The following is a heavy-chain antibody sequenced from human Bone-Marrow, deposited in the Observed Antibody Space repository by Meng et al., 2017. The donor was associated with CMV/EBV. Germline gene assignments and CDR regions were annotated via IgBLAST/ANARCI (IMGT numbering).Heavy chain of an antibody. Sequence: SVKVSCKASGGTFSSYTISWVRQAPGQGLEWMGRIIPILGIANYAQRFQGRVTITADKSTRTAYMELSSLRSEDTAVYYCATAVTIFGVTDNWFDPWGQGTLVTVSS. D-gene: IGHD3-3*01. CDR2: IIPILGIA. V-gene: IGHV1-69*02. J-gene: IGHJ5*02. CDR3: ATAVTIFGVTDNWFDP. CDR1: GGTFSSYT.